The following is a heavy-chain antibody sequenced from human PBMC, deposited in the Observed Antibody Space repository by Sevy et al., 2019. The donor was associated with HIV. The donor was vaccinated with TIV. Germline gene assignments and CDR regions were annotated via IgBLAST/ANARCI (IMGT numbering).Heavy chain of an antibody. D-gene: IGHD3-10*01. CDR3: LKDQENNYYYGSGTYFDP. CDR2: ISTNGNSA. CDR1: GFTFSSYA. Sequence: GGSLRLSCSASGFTFSSYALYWVRQAPGKKMEYVSVISTNGNSAYYADSVKGRFTISRDNSKNTLYLQMISLRPEDTAMYYCLKDQENNYYYGSGTYFDPWGQGTLVTVSS. J-gene: IGHJ5*02. V-gene: IGHV3-64D*06.